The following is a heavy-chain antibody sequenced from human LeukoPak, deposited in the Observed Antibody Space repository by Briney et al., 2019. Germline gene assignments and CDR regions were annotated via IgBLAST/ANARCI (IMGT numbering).Heavy chain of an antibody. CDR2: XIPIFGTA. Sequence: ASVKVSCKASGGTFSSYAISWVRQAPGQGLEWXXXXIPIFGTANYAQKFQGRVTITADKSTSTAYMELSSLRSEDTAVYYCARTRPMTTVTYYFDYWGQGTLVTVSS. D-gene: IGHD4-17*01. CDR1: GGTFSSYA. CDR3: ARTRPMTTVTYYFDY. V-gene: IGHV1-69*06. J-gene: IGHJ4*02.